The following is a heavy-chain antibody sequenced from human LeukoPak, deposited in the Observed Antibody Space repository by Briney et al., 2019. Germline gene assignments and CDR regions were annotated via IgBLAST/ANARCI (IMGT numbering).Heavy chain of an antibody. CDR1: GFSFSTYA. CDR2: IAYDGSDK. J-gene: IGHJ3*02. CDR3: ARRRITGTTPDGSDI. D-gene: IGHD1-7*01. Sequence: GGSLRLSCAASGFSFSTYAMHWVRQAPGKGLEWVAVIAYDGSDKYYADSVKGRFTISRDNSKNTLYLQMNSLRAVDMAVYYCARRRITGTTPDGSDIWGQGTMVTVSS. V-gene: IGHV3-30*04.